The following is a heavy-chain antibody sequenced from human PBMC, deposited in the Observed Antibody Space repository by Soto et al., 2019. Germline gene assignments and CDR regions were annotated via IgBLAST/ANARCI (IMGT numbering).Heavy chain of an antibody. Sequence: EVQLVESGGGLVQPGGSLRLSCAASGFSFSTYWMHWVRQAPGKGPEWVANIKQDGSEKYFVHSVRGRFTITRDNAKNSLYLQMDSLRAGDTAVYYCAREWYGAVLDIWGQGIMVAVSS. D-gene: IGHD4-17*01. CDR3: AREWYGAVLDI. CDR2: IKQDGSEK. J-gene: IGHJ3*02. V-gene: IGHV3-7*03. CDR1: GFSFSTYW.